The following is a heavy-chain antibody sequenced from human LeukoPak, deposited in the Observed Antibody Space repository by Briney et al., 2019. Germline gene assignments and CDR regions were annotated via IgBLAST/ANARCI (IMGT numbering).Heavy chain of an antibody. CDR2: ISGSGGST. D-gene: IGHD6-19*01. CDR3: AKGATHNPRNSGFVFDY. CDR1: GFTFSSYA. V-gene: IGHV3-23*01. J-gene: IGHJ4*02. Sequence: GGSLRLSCAASGFTFSSYAMSWVRQAPGKGLEWVSAISGSGGSTYYADSAKGRFTISRDNSKNTLYLQMNSLRAEDTAVYYCAKGATHNPRNSGFVFDYWGQGTLVTVSS.